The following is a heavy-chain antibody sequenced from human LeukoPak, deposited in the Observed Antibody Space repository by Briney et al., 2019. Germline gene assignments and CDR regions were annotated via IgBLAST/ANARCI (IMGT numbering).Heavy chain of an antibody. CDR2: FDPEDGET. CDR3: ATVRGGYLGYSGWYDN. CDR1: GYALTELS. Sequence: ASVKVSCKVSGYALTELSMHWVRQAPGEGLEWVGGFDPEDGETIYAQRFQGRVTMTEDTSTDTAYMELSSLRSEDTAVYYCATVRGGYLGYSGWYDNWGQGTLVTVSS. J-gene: IGHJ4*02. V-gene: IGHV1-24*01. D-gene: IGHD6-19*01.